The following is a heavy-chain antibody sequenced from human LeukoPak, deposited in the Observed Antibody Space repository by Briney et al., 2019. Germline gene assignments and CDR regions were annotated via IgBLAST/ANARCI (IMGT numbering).Heavy chain of an antibody. D-gene: IGHD2-15*01. CDR3: ARGGTPYNYYGLDV. CDR2: INPNTGDT. J-gene: IGHJ6*02. Sequence: ASVKVSCKASGYTFTGYWMHWVRQAPGQGLEWMGWINPNTGDTNYAQNFQGRVTMTRDTSISTVYMELSRLRSDDTALYYCARGGTPYNYYGLDVWGQGTTVTVSS. V-gene: IGHV1-2*02. CDR1: GYTFTGYW.